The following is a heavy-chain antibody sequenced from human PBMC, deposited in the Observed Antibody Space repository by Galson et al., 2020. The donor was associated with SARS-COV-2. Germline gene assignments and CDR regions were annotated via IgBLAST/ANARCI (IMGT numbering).Heavy chain of an antibody. CDR3: RWNDVVAFDI. CDR2: IKSKTDGGTT. CDR1: GFTFSNAW. J-gene: IGHJ3*02. D-gene: IGHD1-1*01. V-gene: IGHV3-15*01. Sequence: GGSLRLSCAASGFTFSNAWMSWVRQAPGKGLEWVGRIKSKTDGGTTDYAAPVKGRFTIPRDDSKNTLYRQMNSLKTEDTAVYYCRWNDVVAFDIWGQGTMVTVSS.